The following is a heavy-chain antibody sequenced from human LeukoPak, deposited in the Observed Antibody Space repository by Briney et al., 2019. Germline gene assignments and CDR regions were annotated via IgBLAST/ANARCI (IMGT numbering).Heavy chain of an antibody. CDR1: GFTFSSYA. CDR3: AARIAAVLYAFDI. J-gene: IGHJ3*02. Sequence: GGSLRLSCAASGFTFSSYAMTWVRQAPGKGLEWVSAISGSGGDTYYADSVKGRFTISRDNSKNTLYLQMNSLRAEDTAVYYCAARIAAVLYAFDIWGQGTMVTVSS. D-gene: IGHD6-13*01. V-gene: IGHV3-23*01. CDR2: ISGSGGDT.